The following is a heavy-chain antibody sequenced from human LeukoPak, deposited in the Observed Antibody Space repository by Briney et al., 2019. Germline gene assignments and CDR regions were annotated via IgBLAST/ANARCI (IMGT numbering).Heavy chain of an antibody. D-gene: IGHD3-10*01. J-gene: IGHJ4*02. Sequence: SETLSLTCAVSGYSISSGYYWGWIRPPPGKGLEWIGSIYHSGSTYYNPSLKSRVTISVDTSKNQFSLQLSSVTAADTAVYYRATAYYGSGSYYSLYFDYWGQGTLVTVSS. CDR3: ATAYYGSGSYYSLYFDY. CDR2: IYHSGST. CDR1: GYSISSGYY. V-gene: IGHV4-38-2*01.